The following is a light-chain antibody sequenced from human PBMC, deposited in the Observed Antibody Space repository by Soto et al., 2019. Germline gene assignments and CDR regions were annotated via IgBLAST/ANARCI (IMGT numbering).Light chain of an antibody. CDR1: SSDVGGYNY. CDR2: DVS. Sequence: QSVLTQPRSVSGSPGQSVTISCTGTSSDVGGYNYVSWYQQHPGKAPKLMIYDVSKRPSGVPDRFSGSKSGNTASLTISGLQAEDEADYYCCSYAGSYNYVFGTETKVTVL. J-gene: IGLJ1*01. V-gene: IGLV2-11*01. CDR3: CSYAGSYNYV.